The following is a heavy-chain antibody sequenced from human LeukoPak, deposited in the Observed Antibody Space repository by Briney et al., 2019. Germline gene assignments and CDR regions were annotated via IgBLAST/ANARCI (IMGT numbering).Heavy chain of an antibody. V-gene: IGHV4-39*01. Sequence: PSETLSLTCTVSGGSISSSSYYWGWIRQPPGKGLEWIGSIYYSGSTYYNPSLKSRVTISVDTSKNQFSLKLSSVTAADTAVYYCARSHVLLRFGDAFDIWGQGTLVTVSS. CDR1: GGSISSSSYY. D-gene: IGHD3-10*01. J-gene: IGHJ1*01. CDR3: ARSHVLLRFGDAFDI. CDR2: IYYSGST.